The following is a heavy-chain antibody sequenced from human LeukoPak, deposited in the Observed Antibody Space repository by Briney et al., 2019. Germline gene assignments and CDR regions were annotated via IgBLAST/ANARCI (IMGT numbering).Heavy chain of an antibody. D-gene: IGHD3-22*01. V-gene: IGHV1-18*01. J-gene: IGHJ6*03. CDR3: ARSAAYYDSSGYYSGYYYYYYMDV. Sequence: AASVKVSCKASGYTLTSYDINWVRQAPGQGLEWMGWISAYNGNTNYAQKLQGRVTMTTDTSTSTAYMELRSLRSDDTAVYYCARSAAYYDSSGYYSGYYYYYYMDVWGKGTTVTVSS. CDR1: GYTLTSYD. CDR2: ISAYNGNT.